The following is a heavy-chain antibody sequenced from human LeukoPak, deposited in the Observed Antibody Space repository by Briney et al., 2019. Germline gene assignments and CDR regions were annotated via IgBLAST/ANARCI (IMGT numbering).Heavy chain of an antibody. Sequence: PSETLTLTCAVYGGSFSGYYWSWIRQPPGKGLEWIGETNHSGSTNYNPSLKSRVTISVDTSKNQFSLKLSSVTAADTAVYYCARSPPSPSSGWVYYYYYMDVWGKGTTVTVSS. CDR1: GGSFSGYY. V-gene: IGHV4-34*01. J-gene: IGHJ6*03. CDR3: ARSPPSPSSGWVYYYYYMDV. D-gene: IGHD6-19*01. CDR2: TNHSGST.